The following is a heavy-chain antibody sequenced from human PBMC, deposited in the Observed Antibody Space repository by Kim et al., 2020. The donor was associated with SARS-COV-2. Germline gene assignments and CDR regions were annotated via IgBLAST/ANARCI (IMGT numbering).Heavy chain of an antibody. CDR3: AKDEDVVATVPRLFDC. CDR1: GFTFSRYG. V-gene: IGHV3-30*18. CDR2: ISYDGNHI. J-gene: IGHJ4*02. D-gene: IGHD5-12*01. Sequence: GGSLRLSCAASGFTFSRYGIHWVRQAPGKGLEWVAVISYDGNHIFYGDSVKGRFTISRDNSKNTVYLQMNSLRVEDTAVYYCAKDEDVVATVPRLFDCWGQGARVTVPS.